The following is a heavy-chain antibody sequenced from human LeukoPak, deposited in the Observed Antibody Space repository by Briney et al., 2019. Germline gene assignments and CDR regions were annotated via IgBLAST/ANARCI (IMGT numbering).Heavy chain of an antibody. CDR3: ASDLTYYDFWSGYYTGMGLYDY. Sequence: PSQTLSLTCTVSGGSISSGDYYWSWIRQPPGKGLEWIGYIYSSGSAYYNPSLKSRVTISVDTSKNQFSLKLSSVTAADTAVYYCASDLTYYDFWSGYYTGMGLYDYWGQGTLVTVSS. D-gene: IGHD3-3*01. J-gene: IGHJ4*02. CDR1: GGSISSGDYY. CDR2: IYSSGSA. V-gene: IGHV4-30-4*08.